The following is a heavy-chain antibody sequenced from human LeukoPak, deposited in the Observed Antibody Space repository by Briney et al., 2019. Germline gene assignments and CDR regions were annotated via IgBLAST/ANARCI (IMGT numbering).Heavy chain of an antibody. V-gene: IGHV1-46*01. CDR3: ARDQEAFDY. J-gene: IGHJ4*02. CDR1: GYSFTSNY. Sequence: ASVKVSCKASGYSFTSNYIHWVRQAPGQGLEWMGMIYPRDGSTIYAQKFQGRVTVTRDTSTSTVHMELSGLRSEDTAVYYCARDQEAFDYWGQGTLVTVSS. CDR2: IYPRDGST.